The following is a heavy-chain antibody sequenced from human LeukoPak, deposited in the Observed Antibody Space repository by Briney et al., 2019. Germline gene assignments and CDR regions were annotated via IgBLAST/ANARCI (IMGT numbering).Heavy chain of an antibody. J-gene: IGHJ6*02. Sequence: ASVKVSCKASGYTFIDYYIHWVRQAPGQGLEWMGWINPNNGGTYYAQKSQGRVTMSRDTSIRTAYMEMNRLRSDDTAMYYCARGTYYDFWSGSSYYAMDVWGQGTTVIVSS. D-gene: IGHD3-3*01. CDR2: INPNNGGT. CDR3: ARGTYYDFWSGSSYYAMDV. CDR1: GYTFIDYY. V-gene: IGHV1-2*02.